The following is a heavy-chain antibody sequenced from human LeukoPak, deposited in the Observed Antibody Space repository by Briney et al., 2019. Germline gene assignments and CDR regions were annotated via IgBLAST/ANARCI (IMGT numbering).Heavy chain of an antibody. J-gene: IGHJ2*01. V-gene: IGHV3-9*01. CDR2: ISYNSDTI. CDR1: GFTFDDYA. Sequence: PGGSLRLSCAASGFTFDDYAMHWVRQAPGKGLEWVAGISYNSDTIAYAGSVKGRFTISRDNSKNSLYLQMNSLRAEDPALYYCAKDYCGGDCYSGWYLDLWGRGTLVPVSS. D-gene: IGHD2-21*02. CDR3: AKDYCGGDCYSGWYLDL.